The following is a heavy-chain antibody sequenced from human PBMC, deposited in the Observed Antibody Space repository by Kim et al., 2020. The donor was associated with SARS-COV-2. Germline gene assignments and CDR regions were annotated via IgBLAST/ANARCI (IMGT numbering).Heavy chain of an antibody. Sequence: GGSLRLSCAASGFTFSSYSMNWVRQAPGKGLEWVSSISSSSSYIYYADSVKGRFTISRDNAKNSLYLQMNSLRAEDTAVYYCASGVDTAMVYWFDPWGQGTLVTVSS. CDR2: ISSSSSYI. CDR3: ASGVDTAMVYWFDP. CDR1: GFTFSSYS. D-gene: IGHD5-18*01. J-gene: IGHJ5*02. V-gene: IGHV3-21*01.